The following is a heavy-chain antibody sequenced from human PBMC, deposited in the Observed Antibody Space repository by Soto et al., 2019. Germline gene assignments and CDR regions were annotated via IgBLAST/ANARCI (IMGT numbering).Heavy chain of an antibody. CDR2: ISVSGGST. CDR1: GFTFSSYA. J-gene: IGHJ3*01. Sequence: PXGSLRLSCAASGFTFSSYAMNWVRQAPGKGLECVSAISVSGGSTYYADSVKGRFTISRDNSKNTLYLQMNSLRAEDTAVYYCATPYHVLRIAAFDFWGQGTMVTVSS. D-gene: IGHD2-2*01. CDR3: ATPYHVLRIAAFDF. V-gene: IGHV3-23*01.